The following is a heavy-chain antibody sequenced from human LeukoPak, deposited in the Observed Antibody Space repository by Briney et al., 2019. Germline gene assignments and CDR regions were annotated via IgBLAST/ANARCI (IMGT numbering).Heavy chain of an antibody. J-gene: IGHJ4*02. D-gene: IGHD6-13*01. Sequence: AASVKVSCKASGYTFTSYDINWVRQATGQVLEWMGWMNPNSGNTGYAQKFQGRVTMTRNTSISTAYMELSSPRSEDTAVYYCARASMAAAPSDFDYWGQGTLVTVSS. CDR3: ARASMAAAPSDFDY. CDR1: GYTFTSYD. V-gene: IGHV1-8*01. CDR2: MNPNSGNT.